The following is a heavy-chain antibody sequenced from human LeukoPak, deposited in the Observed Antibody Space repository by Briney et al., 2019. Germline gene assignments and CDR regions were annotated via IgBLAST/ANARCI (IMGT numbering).Heavy chain of an antibody. CDR2: IYYSGST. V-gene: IGHV4-59*01. CDR1: GGSISSYY. CDR3: ARQPERTYYDILTGYTEPPTYDAFDI. Sequence: PSETLSLTCTVSGGSISSYYWSWIRQPPGKGLEWIGYIYYSGSTNYNPSLKSRVTISVDTSKNQFSLKLSSVTAADTAVYYCARQPERTYYDILTGYTEPPTYDAFDIWGQGTMVTVSS. J-gene: IGHJ3*02. D-gene: IGHD3-9*01.